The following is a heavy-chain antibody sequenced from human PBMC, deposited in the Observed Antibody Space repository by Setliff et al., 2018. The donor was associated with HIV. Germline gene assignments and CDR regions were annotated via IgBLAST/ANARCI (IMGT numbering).Heavy chain of an antibody. CDR1: GGSISSYY. CDR2: IYTSGST. CDR3: ARAEQLALGDYYYMDV. V-gene: IGHV4-4*07. Sequence: SETLSLTCTVSGGSISSYYWSWIRQPAGKGLEWIGRIYTSGSTNYNTSLKSRVTMSVDTSKNQFSLKLSSVTAADTAVYYCARAEQLALGDYYYMDVWGKGTTVTVSS. J-gene: IGHJ6*03. D-gene: IGHD6-6*01.